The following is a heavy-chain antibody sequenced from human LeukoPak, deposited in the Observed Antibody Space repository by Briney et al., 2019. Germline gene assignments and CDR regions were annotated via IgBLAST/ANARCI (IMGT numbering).Heavy chain of an antibody. CDR1: GYSISSGYY. Sequence: SETLSLTCTVSGYSISSGYYWGWIRPPPGKGLEWIGSIYHSGSTYYNPSLKSRVTISVDTSKNQFSLKLSSVTAADTAVYYCARDSSGFFDYWGQGTLVTVSS. V-gene: IGHV4-38-2*02. CDR3: ARDSSGFFDY. CDR2: IYHSGST. D-gene: IGHD6-19*01. J-gene: IGHJ4*02.